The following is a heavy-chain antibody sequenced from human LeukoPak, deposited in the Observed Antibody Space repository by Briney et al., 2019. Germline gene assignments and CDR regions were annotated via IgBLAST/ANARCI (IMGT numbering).Heavy chain of an antibody. CDR1: GYTFTSYG. CDR2: ISAYNGNT. CDR3: ARDATITMIVVVSMYYFDY. Sequence: ASVKVSCTASGYTFTSYGISWVRQAPGQGLEWMGWISAYNGNTNYAQKLQGRVTMTTDTSTSTAYMELRSLRSDDTAVYYCARDATITMIVVVSMYYFDYWGQGTLVTVSS. D-gene: IGHD3-22*01. J-gene: IGHJ4*02. V-gene: IGHV1-18*01.